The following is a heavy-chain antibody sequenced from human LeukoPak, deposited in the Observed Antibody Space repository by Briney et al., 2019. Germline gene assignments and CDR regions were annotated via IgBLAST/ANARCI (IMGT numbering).Heavy chain of an antibody. CDR1: GGSISSSSYY. J-gene: IGHJ4*02. CDR3: ARHVAETLLSYFDY. V-gene: IGHV4-39*01. CDR2: IYYSGST. Sequence: SETLSLTCTVSGGSISSSSYYWGWIRQPPGKGLEWIGSIYYSGSTYYNPSLKNRVTISVDTSKNQFSLKVNSVTAADTAVYYCARHVAETLLSYFDYWGRGTLVTVSS. D-gene: IGHD6-19*01.